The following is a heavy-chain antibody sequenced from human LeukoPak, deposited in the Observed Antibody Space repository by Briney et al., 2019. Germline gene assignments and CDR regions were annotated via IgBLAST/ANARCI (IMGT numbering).Heavy chain of an antibody. CDR1: GFTFSDYY. CDR3: ARVRYCSGGSCYPGAFDY. CDR2: ISSSSSYT. Sequence: KAGGSLRLSCAASGFTFSDYYMSWIRQAPGKGLEWVSYISSSSSYTNYADSVKGRFTISRDNAKNSLYLQMNSLRAEDTAVYYCARVRYCSGGSCYPGAFDYWGQGTLVTVSS. J-gene: IGHJ4*02. V-gene: IGHV3-11*05. D-gene: IGHD2-15*01.